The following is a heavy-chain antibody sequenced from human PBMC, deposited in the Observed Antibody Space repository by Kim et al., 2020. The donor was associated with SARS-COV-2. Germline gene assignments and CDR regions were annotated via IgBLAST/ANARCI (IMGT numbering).Heavy chain of an antibody. D-gene: IGHD3-10*01. Sequence: GGSLRLSCAASGFTFSSYAMHWVRQAPGKGLEWVALISYDGSNKYYADSVKGRFTISRDNSKNTLYLQMNSLRAEDTAVYYCALIATMVRGASTPTVDYWGQGTLVTVSS. J-gene: IGHJ4*02. CDR2: ISYDGSNK. V-gene: IGHV3-30*04. CDR1: GFTFSSYA. CDR3: ALIATMVRGASTPTVDY.